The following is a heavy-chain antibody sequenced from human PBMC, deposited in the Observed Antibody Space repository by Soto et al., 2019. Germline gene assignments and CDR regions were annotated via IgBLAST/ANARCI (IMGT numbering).Heavy chain of an antibody. V-gene: IGHV4-34*01. CDR1: GGSFSGYY. J-gene: IGHJ4*02. Sequence: QVQLQQWGAGLLKPSETLSLTCAVYGGSFSGYYWSWIRQPPGKGLEWIGEINHSGSTNYNPSLKSRVTISVDTSKNQFSLKLSSVTAADTAVYYCARGRDFGVAAADPALSPYFDYWGQGTLVTVSS. D-gene: IGHD6-13*01. CDR3: ARGRDFGVAAADPALSPYFDY. CDR2: INHSGST.